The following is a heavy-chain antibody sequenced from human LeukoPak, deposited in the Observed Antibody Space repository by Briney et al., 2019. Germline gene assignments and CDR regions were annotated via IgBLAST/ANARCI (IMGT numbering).Heavy chain of an antibody. Sequence: PGGSLRLSCAASGFTFSSYAMHWVRQAPGKGLEWVAVISYDGSNKYYADSVKGRFTISRDNSKNTLYLQMNSLRAEDTAVYYCAKLLVAYWGQGTLVTVSS. CDR3: AKLLVAY. D-gene: IGHD2/OR15-2a*01. J-gene: IGHJ4*02. CDR1: GFTFSSYA. V-gene: IGHV3-30*04. CDR2: ISYDGSNK.